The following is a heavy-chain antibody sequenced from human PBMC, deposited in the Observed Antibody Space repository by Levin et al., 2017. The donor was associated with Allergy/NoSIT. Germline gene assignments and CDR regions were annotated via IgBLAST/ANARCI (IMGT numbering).Heavy chain of an antibody. CDR2: INPNSGDT. CDR1: GSSFTAYF. J-gene: IGHJ4*02. D-gene: IGHD1-7*01. V-gene: IGHV1-2*02. CDR3: AALLFGTFDY. Sequence: ASVKVFCKASGSSFTAYFMHWVRQAPGQGLEWMGWINPNSGDTNFAQKFQGRVTMTKDTSISTVYLELSRLISDDTAVYYCAALLFGTFDYWGQGTLVTVSS.